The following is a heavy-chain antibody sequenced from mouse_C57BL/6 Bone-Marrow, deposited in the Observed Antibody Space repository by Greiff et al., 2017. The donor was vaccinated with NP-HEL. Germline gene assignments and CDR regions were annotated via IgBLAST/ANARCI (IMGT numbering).Heavy chain of an antibody. CDR2: INYDGSST. D-gene: IGHD2-4*01. CDR1: GFTFSDYY. CDR3: AREGGLRRRTYAMDY. Sequence: EVNLVESEGGLVQPGSSMKLSCTASGFTFSDYYMAWVRQVPEKGLEWVANINYDGSSTYYLDSLKSRFIISRDNAKTILYLQMSSLKSEDTATYYCAREGGLRRRTYAMDYWGQGTSVTVSS. J-gene: IGHJ4*01. V-gene: IGHV5-16*01.